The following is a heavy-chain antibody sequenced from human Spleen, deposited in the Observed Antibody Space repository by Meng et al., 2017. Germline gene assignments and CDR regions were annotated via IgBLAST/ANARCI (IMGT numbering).Heavy chain of an antibody. Sequence: QVQLQESGPGLVEPSQTLSLTRTVSSGSITSGDYSWSWIRQPPGKGLEWIGYIYYTGRTYYNPSLESRVTISVDTSKNQFSLKLSSVTAADTAMYYCARDLQGYIYAFGYWGQGTLVTVYS. J-gene: IGHJ4*02. V-gene: IGHV4-30-4*01. CDR3: ARDLQGYIYAFGY. CDR2: IYYTGRT. CDR1: SGSITSGDYS. D-gene: IGHD5-18*01.